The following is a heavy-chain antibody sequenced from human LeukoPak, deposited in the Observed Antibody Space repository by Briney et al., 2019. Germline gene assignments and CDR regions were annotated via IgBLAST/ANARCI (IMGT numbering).Heavy chain of an antibody. CDR1: GITFSSYG. J-gene: IGHJ4*02. V-gene: IGHV3-30*02. D-gene: IGHD6-13*01. Sequence: PGGSLRLSCAASGITFSSYGMSWVRQAPGKGLEWVAFIRYDGSDKYYSDSVKGRFTISRDNSKNSLYLQLNSLRAEDTAVYYCAKRTSSWSELDYWGQGTLVTVSS. CDR2: IRYDGSDK. CDR3: AKRTSSWSELDY.